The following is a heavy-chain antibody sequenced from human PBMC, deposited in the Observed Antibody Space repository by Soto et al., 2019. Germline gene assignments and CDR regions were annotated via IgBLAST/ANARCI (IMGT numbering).Heavy chain of an antibody. CDR2: ISGSGGST. D-gene: IGHD3-10*01. V-gene: IGHV3-23*01. Sequence: GGSLRLSCAASGFTFSNYEMHWVRQAPGKGLEWVSAISGSGGSTYYADSVKGRFTISRDNSKNTLYLQMNSLRAEDTAVYYCAKGIYGSGDHTYYYYYYMDVWGKGTTVTVSS. CDR3: AKGIYGSGDHTYYYYYYMDV. CDR1: GFTFSNYE. J-gene: IGHJ6*03.